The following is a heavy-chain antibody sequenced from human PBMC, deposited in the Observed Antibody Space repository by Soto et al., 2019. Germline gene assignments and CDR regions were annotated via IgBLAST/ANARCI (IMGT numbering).Heavy chain of an antibody. CDR1: GDPLNIGGYY. CDR2: IYHTGKT. D-gene: IGHD1-7*01. V-gene: IGHV4-31*03. CDR3: ARDVHSNWNYIDP. Sequence: QVHLQESGPGLVKPSQTLSLTCSVSGDPLNIGGYYWTWIRQRPGKGLEWLGYIYHTGKTYYNPALESRLGMSVDLSKNQFSLKLTSVTVADTAVYYCARDVHSNWNYIDPWGQGILVAVSS. J-gene: IGHJ5*02.